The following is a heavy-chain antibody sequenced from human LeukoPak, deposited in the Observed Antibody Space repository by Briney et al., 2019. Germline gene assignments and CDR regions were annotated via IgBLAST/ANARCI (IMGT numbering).Heavy chain of an antibody. V-gene: IGHV4-59*08. D-gene: IGHD2-21*02. J-gene: IGHJ2*01. CDR2: IYYSGST. CDR3: ARYCGGDCYSNWYFDL. CDR1: GGSISTYY. Sequence: SETLSLTCTVSGGSISTYYWSWIRQPPGKGLEWLGYIYYSGSTNYNPSLKSRVTISVDTSKNQFSLKLSSVTAADTAVYYCARYCGGDCYSNWYFDLWGRGTLVTVSS.